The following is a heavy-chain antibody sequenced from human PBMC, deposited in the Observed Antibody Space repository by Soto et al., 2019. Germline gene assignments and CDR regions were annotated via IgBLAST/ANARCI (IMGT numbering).Heavy chain of an antibody. D-gene: IGHD2-15*01. CDR1: GFTFSNYA. V-gene: IGHV3-23*01. J-gene: IGHJ2*01. CDR3: ARRVHVAVIKTHWYFDL. Sequence: EVQLLESGGGLVQPGGSLTLSCAASGFTFSNYAMSWVRQAPGQGLEWVSAISGSGTTFYADSVKGRFTISRDNSKNTWTLQMNSLRAEDTAVYYCARRVHVAVIKTHWYFDLWGRGTLVTVSS. CDR2: ISGSGTT.